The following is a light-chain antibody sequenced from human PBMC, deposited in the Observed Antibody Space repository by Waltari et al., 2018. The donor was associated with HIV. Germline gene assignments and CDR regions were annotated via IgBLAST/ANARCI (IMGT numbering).Light chain of an antibody. CDR1: SSNIGYNY. Sequence: QSVLTQPPSASGTPGQRVTISCSGSSSNIGYNYVTWYQHIPGTAPKLLIYRNTQRPSGVPDRFSGSSSGTTVTLTISGVQSEDEADYYCQSADTGGTRVFGPGTKVTVL. V-gene: IGLV1-44*01. CDR2: RNT. CDR3: QSADTGGTRV. J-gene: IGLJ1*01.